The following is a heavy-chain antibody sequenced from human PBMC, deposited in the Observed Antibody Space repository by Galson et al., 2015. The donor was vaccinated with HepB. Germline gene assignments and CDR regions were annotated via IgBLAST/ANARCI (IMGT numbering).Heavy chain of an antibody. V-gene: IGHV3-9*01. CDR3: AQGGGPGMVTIYYFEN. J-gene: IGHJ4*02. Sequence: SLRLSCAASGFTFDDYAMHWVRQVPGKGLEWVSGISWNSGSIGYGDSVKGRFTISRGNSKSTLYLQMNSLRAEDTAVYYCAQGGGPGMVTIYYFENWGQGTLVTVSP. CDR2: ISWNSGSI. CDR1: GFTFDDYA. D-gene: IGHD2-21*02.